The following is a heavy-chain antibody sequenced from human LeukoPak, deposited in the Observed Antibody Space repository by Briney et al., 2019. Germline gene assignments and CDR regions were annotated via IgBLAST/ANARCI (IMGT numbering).Heavy chain of an antibody. CDR1: GFTFSNAW. J-gene: IGHJ4*02. Sequence: NPGGSLRLSCAASGFTFSNAWMSWVRQAPGKGLEWVGRIKSKTDGGTTDYAAPVKGRFTISRDDSKNTLYLQMNSLKTDDTAVYYCTTSPPAAPEDYWGQGTLVTVSS. CDR3: TTSPPAAPEDY. CDR2: IKSKTDGGTT. D-gene: IGHD2-2*01. V-gene: IGHV3-15*01.